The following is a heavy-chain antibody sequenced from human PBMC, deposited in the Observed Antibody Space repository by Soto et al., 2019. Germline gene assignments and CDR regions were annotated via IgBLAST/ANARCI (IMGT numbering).Heavy chain of an antibody. Sequence: PGGSLRLSCAASGFTFSDYYMSWIRQAPGKGLEWVSYISSSSSYTNYADSVKGRFTISRDNAKNSLYLQMNSLRAEDTAVYYCARDLWGYCSVDCYPPAGWSQGTTATLSS. CDR2: ISSSSSYT. CDR3: ARDLWGYCSVDCYPPAG. V-gene: IGHV3-11*05. J-gene: IGHJ6*02. D-gene: IGHD2-21*02. CDR1: GFTFSDYY.